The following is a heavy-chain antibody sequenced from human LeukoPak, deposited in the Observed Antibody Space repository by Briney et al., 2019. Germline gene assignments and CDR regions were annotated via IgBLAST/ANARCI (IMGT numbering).Heavy chain of an antibody. CDR3: ARRGTSSSWAHFDY. J-gene: IGHJ4*02. V-gene: IGHV3-7*05. CDR2: IKQDGSEK. Sequence: GGSLRLSCAASGFTFSSYWMTWVRQAPGKGLEWVAKIKQDGSEKYYVDSVKGRLTISRDNAKNSLYLQMNSLGAEDTAVYYCARRGTSSSWAHFDYWGQGTLVTVSS. CDR1: GFTFSSYW. D-gene: IGHD6-13*01.